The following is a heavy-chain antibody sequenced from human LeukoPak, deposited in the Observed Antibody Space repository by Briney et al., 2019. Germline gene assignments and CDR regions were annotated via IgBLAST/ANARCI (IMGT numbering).Heavy chain of an antibody. V-gene: IGHV3-21*01. CDR1: GFTFGSYT. CDR2: ICSSSSYI. J-gene: IGHJ4*02. CDR3: ARDNLSSGWFDY. D-gene: IGHD6-19*01. Sequence: GGSLRLSCATSGFTFGSYTMNWVRQAPGKGLDWVSSICSSSSYIYYADSVKGRFTISRDNAKNSLHLQMNSLRAEDTAVYYCARDNLSSGWFDYWGQGTLVTVSS.